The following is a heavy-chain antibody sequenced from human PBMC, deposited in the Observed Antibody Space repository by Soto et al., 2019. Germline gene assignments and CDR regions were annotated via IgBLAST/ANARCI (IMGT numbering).Heavy chain of an antibody. CDR2: IDKNDDK. V-gene: IGHV2-70*01. D-gene: IGHD3-16*01. CDR3: ARGLMGKYSWFDP. CDR1: GFSYGTADLW. Sequence: STLVNPKQTLTQTCTFSGFSYGTADLWVRWFRQPPGKALEWLALIDKNDDKYYRASLKTRLTISKDTSKKEVVLTMTNMDPEDTATYYCARGLMGKYSWFDPWGQGTLVT. J-gene: IGHJ5*02.